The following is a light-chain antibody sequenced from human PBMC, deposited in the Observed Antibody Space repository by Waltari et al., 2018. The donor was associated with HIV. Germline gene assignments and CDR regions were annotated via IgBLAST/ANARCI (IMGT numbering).Light chain of an antibody. V-gene: IGLV2-14*01. J-gene: IGLJ6*01. CDR1: GSDVGTSKY. Sequence: SALTQPASVSGSPGQSITISCSGTGSDVGTSKYVSWYQQHPGKAPNLLIYEVFNRPSGISNRFSGSKSGNTASLTVSGLRTEDEADYYCTSYTTSTTLIFGRGTTVTVL. CDR3: TSYTTSTTLI. CDR2: EVF.